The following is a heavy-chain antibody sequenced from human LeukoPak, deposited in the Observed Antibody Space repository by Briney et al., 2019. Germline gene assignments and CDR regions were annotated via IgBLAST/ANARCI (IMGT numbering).Heavy chain of an antibody. CDR2: INPNSGGT. CDR1: GYTFTAYY. CDR3: ARDRNGFDI. Sequence: GASVKVSCKASGYTFTAYYMYWVRQAPGQGLEWMGWINPNSGGTNYAQKFQGRVTMTRDTSISTAYMELSSLKSDDTAVYYCARDRNGFDIWGQGTMVTVSS. V-gene: IGHV1-2*02. J-gene: IGHJ3*02.